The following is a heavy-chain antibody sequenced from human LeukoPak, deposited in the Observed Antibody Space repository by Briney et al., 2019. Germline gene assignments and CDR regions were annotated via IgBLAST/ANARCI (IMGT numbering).Heavy chain of an antibody. V-gene: IGHV1-69*05. CDR3: TRSYGYSYGYLFFDY. D-gene: IGHD5-18*01. CDR2: IIPIFGTA. J-gene: IGHJ4*02. CDR1: GGTFSSYA. Sequence: TVNVSCKASGGTFSSYAISWVRQAPGQGLEWMGRIIPIFGTANYAQKFQGRVTITTDESTSTAYMELSSLRSEDTAVYYCTRSYGYSYGYLFFDYWGQGTLVTVSS.